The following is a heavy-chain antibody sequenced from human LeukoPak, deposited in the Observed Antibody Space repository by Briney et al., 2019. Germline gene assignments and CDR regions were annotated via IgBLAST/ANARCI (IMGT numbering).Heavy chain of an antibody. D-gene: IGHD2-15*01. V-gene: IGHV4-34*01. CDR3: ARVTCSGDGCYSGWFDP. J-gene: IGHJ5*02. CDR2: INHSGST. Sequence: SETLSLTCAVYGGSFSGYYWSWIRQPPGKGLEWIGEINHSGSTNHNPSLKSRVTISVDTSKNQFSLKLSSVTAADTAVYYCARVTCSGDGCYSGWFDPWGQGTLVTVSS. CDR1: GGSFSGYY.